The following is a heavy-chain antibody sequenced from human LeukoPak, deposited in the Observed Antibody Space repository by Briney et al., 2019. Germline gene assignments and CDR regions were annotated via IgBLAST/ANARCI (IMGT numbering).Heavy chain of an antibody. J-gene: IGHJ6*02. Sequence: GGSLRLSCAASGFTFSSYSMNWVRQAPGKGLEWVSSISSSSSYIYYADSVKGRFTISRDNAKNSLYLQMNSLRAEDTAVYYCARALKIYDILTGYYSVPYGMDVWGQGTTVTVSS. V-gene: IGHV3-21*01. CDR3: ARALKIYDILTGYYSVPYGMDV. CDR2: ISSSSSYI. CDR1: GFTFSSYS. D-gene: IGHD3-9*01.